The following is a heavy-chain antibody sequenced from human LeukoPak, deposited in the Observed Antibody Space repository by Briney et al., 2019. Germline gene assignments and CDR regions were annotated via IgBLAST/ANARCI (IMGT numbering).Heavy chain of an antibody. J-gene: IGHJ4*02. CDR1: GFTFSSYG. CDR3: AKDRLGVVTKLGY. V-gene: IGHV3-33*06. Sequence: GRSLRLACAASGFTFSSYGMHWVRQAPRKWLEWVAVIWYDGSNKYYADSVKGRFTISRDNSKNTLYLQMNSLRAEDTAVYYCAKDRLGVVTKLGYWGQGTLVTVSS. D-gene: IGHD3-3*01. CDR2: IWYDGSNK.